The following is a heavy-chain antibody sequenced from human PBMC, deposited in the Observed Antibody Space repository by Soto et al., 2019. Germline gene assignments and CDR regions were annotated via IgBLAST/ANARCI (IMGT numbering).Heavy chain of an antibody. V-gene: IGHV4-61*01. J-gene: IGHJ4*02. CDR2: IYYSGST. CDR1: GGSVSSGSYY. Sequence: SETLSLTCTVSGGSVSSGSYYWSWIRQPPGKGLEWIGYIYYSGSTNYNPSLKSRVTISVDTSNNQFSLKLSSVTAADTAVYYCARVRKVSSSWYLVGAPTDGMRFDYWGQGPLVTVSS. CDR3: ARVRKVSSSWYLVGAPTDGMRFDY. D-gene: IGHD6-13*01.